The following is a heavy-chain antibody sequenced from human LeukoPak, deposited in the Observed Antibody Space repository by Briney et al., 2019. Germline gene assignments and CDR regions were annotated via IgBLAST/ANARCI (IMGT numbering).Heavy chain of an antibody. CDR3: VKNGHFNPYFHY. D-gene: IGHD4-17*01. Sequence: PGGSLRLSCIASGFIFSSHAMHWVRQTPGKGLEYVSTITTNAESTYYADSVKGRFTISRDNSKNTLYFQMSSLRPEDTAVYYCVKNGHFNPYFHYWGQGTLVTVSS. CDR2: ITTNAEST. J-gene: IGHJ4*02. V-gene: IGHV3-64*05. CDR1: GFIFSSHA.